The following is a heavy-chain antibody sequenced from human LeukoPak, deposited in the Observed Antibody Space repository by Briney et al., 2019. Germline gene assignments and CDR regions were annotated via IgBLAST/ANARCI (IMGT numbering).Heavy chain of an antibody. V-gene: IGHV4-34*01. J-gene: IGHJ4*02. Sequence: SETLSLTCAVYGGSFSGYYWSWTRQPPGKGLEWIGEINHSGSTNYDPSLKSRVTISVDTSKNQFSLKLSSVTAADTAVYYCARARKPYYYGSGSYSPSPRFDYWGQGTLVTVSS. CDR3: ARARKPYYYGSGSYSPSPRFDY. D-gene: IGHD3-10*01. CDR1: GGSFSGYY. CDR2: INHSGST.